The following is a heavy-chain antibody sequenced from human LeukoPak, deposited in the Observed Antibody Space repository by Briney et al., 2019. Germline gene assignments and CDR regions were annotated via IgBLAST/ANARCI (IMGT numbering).Heavy chain of an antibody. CDR3: ASVYAYVWGSYRHQGVPVDY. Sequence: GRSLRLSCAASGFTFSSYAMHWVRQAPGKGLEWVAVISYDGSNKYYADSVKGRFTISRDNSKNTLYLQMNSLRADDTAVYYCASVYAYVWGSYRHQGVPVDYWGQGTLVTVSS. CDR1: GFTFSSYA. D-gene: IGHD3-16*02. CDR2: ISYDGSNK. J-gene: IGHJ4*02. V-gene: IGHV3-30*04.